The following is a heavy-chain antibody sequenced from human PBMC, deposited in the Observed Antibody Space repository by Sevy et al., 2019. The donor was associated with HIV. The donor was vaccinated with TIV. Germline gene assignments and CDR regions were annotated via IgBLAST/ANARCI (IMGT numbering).Heavy chain of an antibody. CDR3: ARDRIRGSYYYYGMDV. CDR1: GFTFSSYD. D-gene: IGHD3-3*02. Sequence: GGSLRLSCAASGFTFSSYDMHWVRQAPGKGLEWMAVIWHDGSNKYYADSVKGRFTISRDNSKNTLYLQMNSLRAEDTAVYYCARDRIRGSYYYYGMDVWGQGTTVTVSS. J-gene: IGHJ6*02. CDR2: IWHDGSNK. V-gene: IGHV3-33*01.